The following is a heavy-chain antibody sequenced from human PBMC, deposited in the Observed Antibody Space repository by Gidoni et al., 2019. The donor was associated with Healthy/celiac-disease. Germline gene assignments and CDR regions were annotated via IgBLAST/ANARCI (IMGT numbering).Heavy chain of an antibody. Sequence: QVQLQQWGAGLLKPSETLSLTCAVYGGSFSGYYWSWIRQPPGKGLEWIGEINHSGSTNYNPSLKSRVTISVDTSKNQFSLKLSSVTAADTAVYYCARGRVVVAATTLFYYYYGMDVWGQGTTVTVSS. J-gene: IGHJ6*02. D-gene: IGHD2-15*01. V-gene: IGHV4-34*01. CDR1: GGSFSGYY. CDR3: ARGRVVVAATTLFYYYYGMDV. CDR2: INHSGST.